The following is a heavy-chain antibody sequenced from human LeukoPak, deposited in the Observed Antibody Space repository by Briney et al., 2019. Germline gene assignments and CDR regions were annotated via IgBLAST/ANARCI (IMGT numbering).Heavy chain of an antibody. CDR2: ISAYNGNT. CDR3: ARTLMALDGDLGWFDP. V-gene: IGHV1-18*01. D-gene: IGHD4-17*01. CDR1: GYTFTSYG. J-gene: IGHJ5*02. Sequence: EASVKVSCKASGYTFTSYGISWVRQAPGQGLEWMGWISAYNGNTNYAQKLHGRVTMTTDTSTSTAYMELRSLRSDDTAVYYCARTLMALDGDLGWFDPWGQGTLVTVSS.